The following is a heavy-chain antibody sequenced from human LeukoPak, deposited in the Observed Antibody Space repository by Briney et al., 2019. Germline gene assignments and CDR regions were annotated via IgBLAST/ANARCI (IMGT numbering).Heavy chain of an antibody. CDR3: ARSGIGATEIDY. CDR2: ISGRGNYV. V-gene: IGHV3-11*06. Sequence: GGSLRLSCAASGFTFSDYFMSWVRPAPGKGLEWLSYISGRGNYVDYAESLKGRITISRDNAKNSLYLQMNSLRAEDTAVYYCARSGIGATEIDYWGQGTLVTVSS. J-gene: IGHJ4*02. CDR1: GFTFSDYF. D-gene: IGHD6-13*01.